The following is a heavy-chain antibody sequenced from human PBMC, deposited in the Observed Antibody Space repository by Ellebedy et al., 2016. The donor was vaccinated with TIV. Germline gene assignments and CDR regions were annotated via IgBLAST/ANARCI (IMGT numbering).Heavy chain of an antibody. CDR2: FDPEDGET. CDR1: GYTLTDLS. D-gene: IGHD2-2*01. CDR3: ATDAPAAMTNNWFDP. V-gene: IGHV1-24*01. Sequence: ASVKVSCXVSGYTLTDLSMHWVRQAPGKGLEWMGGFDPEDGETIYAQKFQGRVTMTEDTSTDTAYMELSSLRSEDTAVYYCATDAPAAMTNNWFDPWGQGTLVTVSS. J-gene: IGHJ5*02.